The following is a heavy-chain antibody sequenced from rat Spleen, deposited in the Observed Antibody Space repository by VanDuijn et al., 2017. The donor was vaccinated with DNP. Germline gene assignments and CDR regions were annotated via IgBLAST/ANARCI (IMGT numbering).Heavy chain of an antibody. Sequence: EVQLVESGGGLVQPGRSLKLSCAASGFTFSDYNMAWVRQAPKKGLEWVVTINYDGGRTYYRDSVKGRFTISRNNAESTVYLQMDSLKSEDTATYYCVRREYTTGAMNAWGQGTSVTVSS. CDR3: VRREYTTGAMNA. J-gene: IGHJ4*01. CDR2: INYDGGRT. V-gene: IGHV5-7*01. D-gene: IGHD1-6*01. CDR1: GFTFSDYN.